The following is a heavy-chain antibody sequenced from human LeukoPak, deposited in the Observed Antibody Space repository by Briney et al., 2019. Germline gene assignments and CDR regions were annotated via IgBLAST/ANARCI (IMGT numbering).Heavy chain of an antibody. CDR3: ARGTSGYYSAFDI. Sequence: PGGSLRLSCAASGFTFNTYNMNWVRQVPGKGLERVSYIGSGSVTIYYADSVKGRFTISRDNAKNSLYLQMNSLRAEDTAVYYCARGTSGYYSAFDIWGQGTMVTVSS. CDR1: GFTFNTYN. V-gene: IGHV3-48*01. J-gene: IGHJ3*02. CDR2: IGSGSVTI. D-gene: IGHD3-22*01.